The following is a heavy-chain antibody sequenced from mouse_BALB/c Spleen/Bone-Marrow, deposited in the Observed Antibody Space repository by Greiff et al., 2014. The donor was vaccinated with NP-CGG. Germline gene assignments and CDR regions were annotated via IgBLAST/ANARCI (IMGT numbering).Heavy chain of an antibody. D-gene: IGHD2-3*01. CDR1: GYAFSSSW. CDR3: ARSDGYRTMDY. J-gene: IGHJ4*01. CDR2: ICPGDGDT. V-gene: IGHV1-82*01. Sequence: QVQLQQSGPELVKPGASVKISCKASGYAFSSSWMNWVKQRPGQGLEWIGRICPGDGDTNYNGKFKGKATLTADTSSSTAYMQLSSLTSVDSAVYFCARSDGYRTMDYWGQGTSVTVSS.